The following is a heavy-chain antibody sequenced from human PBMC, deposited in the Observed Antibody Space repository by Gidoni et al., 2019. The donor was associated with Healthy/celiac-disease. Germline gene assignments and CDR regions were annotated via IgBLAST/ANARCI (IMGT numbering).Heavy chain of an antibody. CDR3: ARDHCSSTSCQTTADY. D-gene: IGHD2-2*01. Sequence: QVQLVQSGAEVTKPGSSVKVSCKASGGTFSSYAISGVRQAPGQGLEWMGRIIPILGIANYAQKFQGRVTITADKSTSTAYMALSSLSSEDTAVSYCARDHCSSTSCQTTADYWGQGTLVTVSS. J-gene: IGHJ4*02. CDR2: IIPILGIA. CDR1: GGTFSSYA. V-gene: IGHV1-69*04.